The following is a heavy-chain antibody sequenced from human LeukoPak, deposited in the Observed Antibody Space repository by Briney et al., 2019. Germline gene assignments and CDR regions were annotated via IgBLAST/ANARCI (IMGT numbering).Heavy chain of an antibody. CDR2: MNPNSGNT. Sequence: ASVKVSCKASGYAFTSYDINRVRQATGQGLEWMGWMNPNSGNTGYAQKFQGRVTMTRNTSISTAYMELSRLRSDDTAVYYCARDLFTYYDSSGYYYGLLFDYWGQGTLVTVSS. V-gene: IGHV1-8*01. CDR3: ARDLFTYYDSSGYYYGLLFDY. D-gene: IGHD3-22*01. CDR1: GYAFTSYD. J-gene: IGHJ4*02.